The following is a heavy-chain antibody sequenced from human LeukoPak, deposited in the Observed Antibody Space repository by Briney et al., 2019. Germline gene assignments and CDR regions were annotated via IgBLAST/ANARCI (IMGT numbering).Heavy chain of an antibody. V-gene: IGHV1-18*04. CDR2: ISGSSDNT. J-gene: IGHJ4*02. CDR1: GYTFSNYG. CDR3: ARGGWTITDYDY. D-gene: IGHD1-20*01. Sequence: ASLKVSCKASGYTFSNYGMSWVRQAPGQGLEWMGWISGSSDNTNYAQKVQGRVTMTSDTSTSTAYMELRSLRSDDTAVCYCARGGWTITDYDYWGQGTLVTVSS.